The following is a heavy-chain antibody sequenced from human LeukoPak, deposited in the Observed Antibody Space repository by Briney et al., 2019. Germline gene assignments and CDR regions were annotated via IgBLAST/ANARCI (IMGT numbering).Heavy chain of an antibody. D-gene: IGHD3-10*01. CDR2: IRYDGSNK. Sequence: GGSLRLSCAASGFTFSSYGMHWVRQAPGKGLEWVAFIRYDGSNKYYADSVKGRFTISRDNSKNTLYLQMNSLRAEDTAVYYCAKDSPITYYYGSGEIDYWGQGTLVTVSS. CDR1: GFTFSSYG. V-gene: IGHV3-30*02. CDR3: AKDSPITYYYGSGEIDY. J-gene: IGHJ4*02.